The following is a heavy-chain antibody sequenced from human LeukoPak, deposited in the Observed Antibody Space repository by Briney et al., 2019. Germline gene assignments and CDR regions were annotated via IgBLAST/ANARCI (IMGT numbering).Heavy chain of an antibody. CDR2: IRGNGGST. V-gene: IGHV3-23*01. Sequence: GGSLTLSCAASALTFSIYTTRCGRQAPGKGLEWVSAIRGNGGSTYYADSVKGRFTISRDNSKNTRYLQMNSLRAEDTAVYYCAGEYFDWFTTEPDYWGQGTLVTVSS. CDR1: ALTFSIYT. J-gene: IGHJ4*02. CDR3: AGEYFDWFTTEPDY. D-gene: IGHD3-9*01.